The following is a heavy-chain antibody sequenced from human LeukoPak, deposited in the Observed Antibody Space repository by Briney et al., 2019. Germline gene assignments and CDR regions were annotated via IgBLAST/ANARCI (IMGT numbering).Heavy chain of an antibody. CDR2: ISYDGSKK. D-gene: IGHD1-7*01. CDR3: ARGATDTTRWFDP. J-gene: IGHJ5*02. Sequence: GRSLRLSCAASGFTFSTYAMHWVRQAPGKGLEWVAAISYDGSKKHYADSVKGRFTISRDNSKNTLYLQMNGLRAEDTAAYYCARGATDTTRWFDPWGQGTLVTVSS. V-gene: IGHV3-30*04. CDR1: GFTFSTYA.